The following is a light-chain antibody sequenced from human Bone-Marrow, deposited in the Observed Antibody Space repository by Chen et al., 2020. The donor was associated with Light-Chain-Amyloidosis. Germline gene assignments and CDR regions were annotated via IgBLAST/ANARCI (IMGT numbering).Light chain of an antibody. J-gene: IGLJ1*01. CDR1: SSDVGGDNH. CDR2: EVT. Sequence: QSALTQPASVSGSPGQSITLPCTGTSSDVGGDNHVSWYQQHPDKAPKLMIYEVTNRPSCVPDRFSGSKSDNTASLTSAWLQTEDEADYFCSSYTSTNTLVFGSGTRVTVL. CDR3: SSYTSTNTLV. V-gene: IGLV2-14*01.